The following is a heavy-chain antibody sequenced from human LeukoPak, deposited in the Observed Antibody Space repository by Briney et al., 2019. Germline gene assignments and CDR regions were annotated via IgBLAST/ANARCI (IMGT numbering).Heavy chain of an antibody. CDR1: GYPFTTYE. CDR2: VHPNSGNT. D-gene: IGHD3-9*01. CDR3: ARGLEYYDILTGYYPRTSRGHNNDY. V-gene: IGHV1-8*01. Sequence: ASVKVSCKTSGYPFTTYEINWVRQAAGQGLEWMGWVHPNSGNTAYAQKFQGRVTMTRDTPISTAYMELSGLRSDDTAVYYCARGLEYYDILTGYYPRTSRGHNNDYWGQGTLVTVSS. J-gene: IGHJ4*02.